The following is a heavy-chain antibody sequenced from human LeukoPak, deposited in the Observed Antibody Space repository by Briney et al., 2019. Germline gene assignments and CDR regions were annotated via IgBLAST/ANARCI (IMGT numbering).Heavy chain of an antibody. Sequence: GGSLRLSCAASGFTFSDYDMHWVRQATGKGLEWVSAIGTAGDTYYTGSVKGRFTISRENAKNSLYLQMNSLRAGDTAVYYCARVAKERVGGVGYFDYWGQGTLVTVSS. J-gene: IGHJ4*02. D-gene: IGHD1-1*01. CDR1: GFTFSDYD. CDR3: ARVAKERVGGVGYFDY. V-gene: IGHV3-13*01. CDR2: IGTAGDT.